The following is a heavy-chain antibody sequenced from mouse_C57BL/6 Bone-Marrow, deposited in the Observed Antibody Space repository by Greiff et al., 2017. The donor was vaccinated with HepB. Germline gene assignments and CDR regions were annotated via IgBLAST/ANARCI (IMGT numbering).Heavy chain of an antibody. CDR2: INPGSGGT. Sequence: QVQLQQSGAELVRPGTSVKVSCKASGYAFTNYLIEWVKQRPGQGLEWIGVINPGSGGTNYNEKFKGKATLTADKSSSTAYMQLSSLTSEDSEVYFCARSGTTVVATDYWGQGTTLTVSS. V-gene: IGHV1-54*01. CDR1: GYAFTNYL. CDR3: ARSGTTVVATDY. J-gene: IGHJ2*01. D-gene: IGHD1-1*01.